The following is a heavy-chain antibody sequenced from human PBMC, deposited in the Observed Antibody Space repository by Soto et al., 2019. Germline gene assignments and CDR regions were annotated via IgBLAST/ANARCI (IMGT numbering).Heavy chain of an antibody. Sequence: SETLFLTCTVSGGSISSGDFYWSWIRQPPGKGLEGIGNINYSGSTYYKQSLKRRVTISVDTSKNQFSLKLNSVTAADTAVYYCARLHWGGSEHMWQNYFDYWGQGTLVTVSS. V-gene: IGHV4-30-4*01. J-gene: IGHJ4*02. CDR3: ARLHWGGSEHMWQNYFDY. D-gene: IGHD2-21*01. CDR1: GGSISSGDFY. CDR2: INYSGST.